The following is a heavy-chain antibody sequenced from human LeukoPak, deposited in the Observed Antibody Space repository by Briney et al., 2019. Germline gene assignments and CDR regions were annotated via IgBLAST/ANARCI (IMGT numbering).Heavy chain of an antibody. CDR2: ISSNGGST. Sequence: GGSLRLSCAASGFTFSSYALHWVRQAPGKGLEYVSAISSNGGSTYYADSVKDRFTISRDNSNNTLFLLMGGLRAEDMAAYYCARAHRTMVQGAYDYWGQGTLVTVSS. CDR1: GFTFSSYA. CDR3: ARAHRTMVQGAYDY. J-gene: IGHJ4*02. D-gene: IGHD3-10*01. V-gene: IGHV3-64*02.